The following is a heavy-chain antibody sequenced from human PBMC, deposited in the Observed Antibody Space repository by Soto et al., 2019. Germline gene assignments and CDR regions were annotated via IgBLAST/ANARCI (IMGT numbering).Heavy chain of an antibody. CDR1: GYTFTSYG. CDR2: ISAYNGNT. Sequence: ASVKVSCKASGYTFTSYGISWVRQAPGQGLEWMGWISAYNGNTNYAQKLQGRVTMTTDTSTSTAYMELRSLRSDDTAVYYCARVLVTPYYYDSSGYSAAPNDPWGQGTLVTVSS. V-gene: IGHV1-18*01. D-gene: IGHD3-22*01. CDR3: ARVLVTPYYYDSSGYSAAPNDP. J-gene: IGHJ5*02.